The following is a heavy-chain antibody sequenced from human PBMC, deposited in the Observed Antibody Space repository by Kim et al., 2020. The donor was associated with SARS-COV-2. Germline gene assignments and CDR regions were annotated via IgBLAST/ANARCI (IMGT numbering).Heavy chain of an antibody. J-gene: IGHJ6*02. CDR2: DGCNK. Sequence: DGCNKYYADAVRGRFTISRGNSKNTLFLQVNSLRRDDTSVYYCARRNSLDVWGQGTTVTVSS. CDR3: ARRNSLDV. V-gene: IGHV3-30-3*01.